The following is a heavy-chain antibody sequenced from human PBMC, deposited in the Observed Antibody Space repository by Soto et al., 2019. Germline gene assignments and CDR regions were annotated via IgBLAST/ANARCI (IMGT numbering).Heavy chain of an antibody. V-gene: IGHV7-4-1*01. J-gene: IGHJ5*02. CDR1: GYTFTSYA. D-gene: IGHD3-16*02. CDR3: AREKSDYDYIWGSYRNLGWFDP. Sequence: ASVKVSCKASGYTFTSYAMNWVRQAPGQGLEWMGWINTNTGNPTYAQGFTGRFVFSLDTSVSTAYLQICSLKAEDTAVYYCAREKSDYDYIWGSYRNLGWFDPWGQGTLVNVSS. CDR2: INTNTGNP.